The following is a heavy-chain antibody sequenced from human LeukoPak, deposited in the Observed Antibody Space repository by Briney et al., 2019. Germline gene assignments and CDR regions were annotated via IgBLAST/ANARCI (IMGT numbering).Heavy chain of an antibody. CDR1: GGSISSGSYY. CDR2: MYTSGST. J-gene: IGHJ5*02. V-gene: IGHV4-61*02. CDR3: ARGPRVFRRWFDP. Sequence: PSQTLSLTCTVSGGSISSGSYYWSWIRQPAGQGLEYIGRMYTSGSTNYNPSLKSRVTISVDTSKNQFSLKLSSVTAADTAVYYCARGPRVFRRWFDPWGQGTLVTVSS.